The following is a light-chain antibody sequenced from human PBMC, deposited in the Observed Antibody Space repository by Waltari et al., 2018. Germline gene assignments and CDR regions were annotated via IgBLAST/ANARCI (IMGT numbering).Light chain of an antibody. CDR1: SSDFGGYNY. J-gene: IGLJ2*01. Sequence: QSALPQPRSVSGSPGQSVTISCTGSSSDFGGYNYVSWYQQHPGKAPKFRIYDVSKRPSGVPDRFAGSKSGNTASLTISGLQAEDEADYYCCSYAGSYTLFGGGTKLTVL. CDR3: CSYAGSYTL. CDR2: DVS. V-gene: IGLV2-11*01.